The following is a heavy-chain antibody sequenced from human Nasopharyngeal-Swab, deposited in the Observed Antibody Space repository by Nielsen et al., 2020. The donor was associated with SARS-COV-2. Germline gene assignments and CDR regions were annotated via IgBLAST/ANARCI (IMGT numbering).Heavy chain of an antibody. CDR1: GGSFSGYY. J-gene: IGHJ6*02. CDR2: INHSGST. Sequence: SETLSLTCAVYGGSFSGYYWSWIRQPPGKGLEWIGEINHSGSTNYNPSLKSRVTISVDTSTNQFSLKLSSVTAADTAVYYCAREFVTMVRGVISHYYYYGMDVWGQGTTVTVSS. CDR3: AREFVTMVRGVISHYYYYGMDV. D-gene: IGHD3-10*01. V-gene: IGHV4-34*01.